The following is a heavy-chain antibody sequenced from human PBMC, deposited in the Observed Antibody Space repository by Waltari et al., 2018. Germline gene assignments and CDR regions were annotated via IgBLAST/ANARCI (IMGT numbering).Heavy chain of an antibody. D-gene: IGHD3-22*01. CDR1: GCPFSRYW. CDR2: IMTDGSEE. Sequence: EVQLVESGGGLVQPGGSLGLPCAASGCPFSRYWMSWVRQAPGKGPEWVANIMTDGSEEYYVDSVRGRFTISRDNAKNSLYLQMNSLRPEDTAVYYCARDQWFAFDIWGHGTMVTVSS. J-gene: IGHJ3*02. CDR3: ARDQWFAFDI. V-gene: IGHV3-7*01.